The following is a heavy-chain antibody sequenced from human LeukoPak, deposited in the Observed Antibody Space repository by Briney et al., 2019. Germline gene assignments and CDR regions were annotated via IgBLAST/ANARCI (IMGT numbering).Heavy chain of an antibody. CDR2: IYYSGST. V-gene: IGHV4-59*01. J-gene: IGHJ4*02. CDR3: ARDVAAAGMGFDY. Sequence: PSETLSLTCTVCGGSISSYYWSWIRQPPGKGLEWIGYIYYSGSTNCNPSLKSRVTISVDTSKNQFSLKLSSVTAADTAVYYCARDVAAAGMGFDYWGQGTLVTVSS. CDR1: GGSISSYY. D-gene: IGHD6-13*01.